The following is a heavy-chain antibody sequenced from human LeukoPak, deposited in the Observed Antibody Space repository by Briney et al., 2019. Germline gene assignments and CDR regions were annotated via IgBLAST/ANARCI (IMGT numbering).Heavy chain of an antibody. D-gene: IGHD2-15*01. J-gene: IGHJ4*02. Sequence: PGGSLRLSCAASGFTVSDDHMSWIRQAPGKGLEWVSYISSSGSTIYYADSVKGRFTISRDNAKNSLYLQMNSLRAEDTAVYYCARDYCSGGSCYSPDGYFDYWGQGTLVTVSS. V-gene: IGHV3-11*01. CDR2: ISSSGSTI. CDR3: ARDYCSGGSCYSPDGYFDY. CDR1: GFTVSDDH.